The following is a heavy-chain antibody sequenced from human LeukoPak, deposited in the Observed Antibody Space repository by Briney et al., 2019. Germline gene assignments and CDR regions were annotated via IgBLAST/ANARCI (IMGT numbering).Heavy chain of an antibody. J-gene: IGHJ4*02. V-gene: IGHV4-4*07. D-gene: IGHD3-22*01. Sequence: PSETLSLTCTVSGGSISSYYWSCIRQPAGKGLEWIGRIYTSGSTNYNLSLKSRVTMSVDTSKNQFSLKLSSVTAEDTVVYFCACSRLYYYDSSGYPDQTDYWGQGTLVTVSS. CDR2: IYTSGST. CDR3: ACSRLYYYDSSGYPDQTDY. CDR1: GGSISSYY.